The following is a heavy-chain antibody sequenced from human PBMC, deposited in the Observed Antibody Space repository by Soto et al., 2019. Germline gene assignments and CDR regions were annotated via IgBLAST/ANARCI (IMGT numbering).Heavy chain of an antibody. Sequence: SETLSLTCAVYGGSFSGYYWSWIRQPPGKGLEWIGEINHSGSTNYNPSLKSRVTISVDTSKNQFSLKLSSVTAADTAVYYCARCVRRITMIVVVITKTYYFDYWGQGTLVTVSS. CDR2: INHSGST. CDR1: GGSFSGYY. V-gene: IGHV4-34*01. D-gene: IGHD3-22*01. CDR3: ARCVRRITMIVVVITKTYYFDY. J-gene: IGHJ4*02.